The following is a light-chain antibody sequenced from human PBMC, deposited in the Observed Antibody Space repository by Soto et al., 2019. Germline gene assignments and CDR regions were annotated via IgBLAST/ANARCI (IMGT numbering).Light chain of an antibody. CDR3: HVWDSGSAHHV. CDR2: ANS. V-gene: IGLV3-21*02. J-gene: IGLJ1*01. Sequence: YELTQPPSVSVAPGQTARITCGGSNIGSKSVHWYQQKPGQAPMMVVCANSDRPSGIPDRFSGSNSANTATLTISRVEAGDEADYYCHVWDSGSAHHVFGTGTKVTVL. CDR1: NIGSKS.